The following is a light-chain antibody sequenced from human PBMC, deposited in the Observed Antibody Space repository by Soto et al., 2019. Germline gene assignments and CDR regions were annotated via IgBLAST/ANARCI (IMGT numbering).Light chain of an antibody. CDR2: EVR. CDR1: SSDVGGYNH. Sequence: QSALTQPASVSGSPGQSITISCTGTSSDVGGYNHVSWYQQHPGKAPKLIIYEVRNRPSGVSNRLSGSKSVNTASLTISGLQADDEADYYCCSYTSSSIRVFGGGTQLTVL. CDR3: CSYTSSSIRV. V-gene: IGLV2-14*01. J-gene: IGLJ3*02.